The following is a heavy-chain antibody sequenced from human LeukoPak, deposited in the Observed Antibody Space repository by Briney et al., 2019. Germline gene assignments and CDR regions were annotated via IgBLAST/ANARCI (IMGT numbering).Heavy chain of an antibody. CDR3: AKDISYDSSGYSFDY. V-gene: IGHV3-9*01. CDR2: ISWNSGSI. D-gene: IGHD3-22*01. J-gene: IGHJ4*02. Sequence: GGSLRLSCAASGFTCDDYAMHWVRQAPGKGLGWVSGISWNSGSIGYADSVKGRFTISRDNAKNSLYLQMNSLRAEDTALYYCAKDISYDSSGYSFDYWGQGTLVTVSS. CDR1: GFTCDDYA.